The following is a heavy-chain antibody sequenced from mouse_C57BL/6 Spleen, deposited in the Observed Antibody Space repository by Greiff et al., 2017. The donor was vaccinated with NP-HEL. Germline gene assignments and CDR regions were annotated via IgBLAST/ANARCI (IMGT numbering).Heavy chain of an antibody. D-gene: IGHD2-4*01. CDR2: INPGRGGT. Sequence: VQLQQSGAELVRPGTSVKVSCKASGYAFTNYLIEWVKQRPGQGLEWIGVINPGRGGTNSNEKFKGKATLTADKSSSTAYMQLSSLTSGDSAVYFCARGNDYDGRGFAYWGQGTLVTVSA. CDR1: GYAFTNYL. V-gene: IGHV1-54*01. J-gene: IGHJ3*01. CDR3: ARGNDYDGRGFAY.